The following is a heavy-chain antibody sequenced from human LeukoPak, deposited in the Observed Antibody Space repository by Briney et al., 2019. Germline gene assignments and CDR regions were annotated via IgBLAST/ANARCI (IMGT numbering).Heavy chain of an antibody. D-gene: IGHD3-22*01. Sequence: ASVKVSCKASGYTFTGYYMHWVRQAPGQGLEWMGWINPNSGGTNYAQKFQGRVTMTRDTSISTAYMELSRPRSDDTAVYYCASLSAVYYDSSEPYYYGMDVWGQGTTVTVSS. CDR2: INPNSGGT. CDR1: GYTFTGYY. CDR3: ASLSAVYYDSSEPYYYGMDV. V-gene: IGHV1-2*02. J-gene: IGHJ6*02.